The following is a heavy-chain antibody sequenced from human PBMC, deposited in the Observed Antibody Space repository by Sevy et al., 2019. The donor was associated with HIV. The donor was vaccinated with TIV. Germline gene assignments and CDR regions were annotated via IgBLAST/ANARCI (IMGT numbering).Heavy chain of an antibody. J-gene: IGHJ4*02. D-gene: IGHD3-16*01. CDR2: RKQDESEK. V-gene: IGHV3-7*01. Sequence: GGSLRLSCAASGFRFTDYWMSWVRRTPGKGLEWVAIRKQDESEKYYVDSVKGRFVISRDNGKTSVSLQMNGLRVEDTALYYCAREVGGFNWRPYYFDSWGQGTLVTVSS. CDR1: GFRFTDYW. CDR3: AREVGGFNWRPYYFDS.